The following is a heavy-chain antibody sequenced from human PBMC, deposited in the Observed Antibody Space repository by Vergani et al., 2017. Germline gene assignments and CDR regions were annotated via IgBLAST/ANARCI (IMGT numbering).Heavy chain of an antibody. CDR3: AKGEGYGSGSNYYYGMDV. Sequence: EVQLVESGGGLVQPGRSLRLSCAASGFTFDDYAMHWVRQAPGKGLEWVSGISWNSGSIGYADSVKGRFTISRDNAKNSLYLQMNSLRAEDTALYYCAKGEGYGSGSNYYYGMDVWGQGTTVTVSS. J-gene: IGHJ6*02. CDR1: GFTFDDYA. CDR2: ISWNSGSI. D-gene: IGHD3-10*01. V-gene: IGHV3-9*01.